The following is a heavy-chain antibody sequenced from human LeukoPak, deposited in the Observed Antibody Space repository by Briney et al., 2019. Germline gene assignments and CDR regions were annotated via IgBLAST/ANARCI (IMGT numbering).Heavy chain of an antibody. CDR3: ARRVAAGAFAS. D-gene: IGHD4/OR15-4a*01. CDR1: GGSFRGYY. CDR2: ILHTGSS. V-gene: IGHV4-34*12. J-gene: IGHJ5*01. Sequence: SETLSLTCAVYGGSFRGYYWSWIRQSPEKGLEWIGEILHTGSSNYNPSLRSRVTISVDTSKNQVSLNLSSVTATDTAVYYCARRVAAGAFASWGQEGPVTVSS.